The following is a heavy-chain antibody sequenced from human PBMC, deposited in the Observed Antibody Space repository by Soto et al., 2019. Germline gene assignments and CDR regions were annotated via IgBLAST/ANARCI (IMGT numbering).Heavy chain of an antibody. CDR1: VFTFSSYG. Sequence: GGSLRLSCAASVFTFSSYGMHWVRQAPGKGLEWVAVISYDGSNKYYADSVKGRFTISRDNSKNTLYLQMNSLRAEDTAVYYCAKSSLTYCGGDCYPFDDAFDIWGQGTMVTVSS. V-gene: IGHV3-30*18. CDR3: AKSSLTYCGGDCYPFDDAFDI. D-gene: IGHD2-21*02. J-gene: IGHJ3*02. CDR2: ISYDGSNK.